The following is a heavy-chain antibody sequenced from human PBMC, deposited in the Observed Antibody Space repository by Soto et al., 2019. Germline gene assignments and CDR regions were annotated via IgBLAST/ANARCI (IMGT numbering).Heavy chain of an antibody. Sequence: SETLSLTYPFSVHSISSYYWSWIRQPPGKGLEGSGDIYYSGSTNYNPSLKSRVPISLDTSQNHFSLEVDPATAADTDVYYCARGGGYGSGNYYGISMGWGQGTQVTVSS. CDR2: IYYSGST. CDR1: VHSISSYY. J-gene: IGHJ4*02. D-gene: IGHD3-10*01. V-gene: IGHV4-59*12. CDR3: ARGGGYGSGNYYGISMG.